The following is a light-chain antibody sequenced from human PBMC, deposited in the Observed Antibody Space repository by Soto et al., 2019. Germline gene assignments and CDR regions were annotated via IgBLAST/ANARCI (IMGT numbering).Light chain of an antibody. Sequence: QSALTQPPSASGFPGQSVTISCTGASSDVGGYNYVSWYQQHPGKAPKLMIYEVSKRPSGVPDRFSGSKSGNTASLTVSGLQAEDEADSYCSSYAGSNNVFGTGTKVTVL. CDR1: SSDVGGYNY. CDR3: SSYAGSNNV. V-gene: IGLV2-8*01. CDR2: EVS. J-gene: IGLJ1*01.